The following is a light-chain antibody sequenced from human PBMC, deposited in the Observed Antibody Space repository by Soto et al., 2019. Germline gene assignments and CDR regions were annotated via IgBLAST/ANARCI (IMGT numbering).Light chain of an antibody. V-gene: IGKV3-20*01. CDR3: HQFSSSPLT. Sequence: EIVLTQSPGTLSLSPGERATLSCRASQSISSSCLAWYQQKPGQPPRLLLYRTFSRATGIPDRFSGSGSGTDFTLTISRLEPEDFAVYFCHQFSSSPLTFGGGTKVEI. J-gene: IGKJ4*01. CDR2: RTF. CDR1: QSISSSC.